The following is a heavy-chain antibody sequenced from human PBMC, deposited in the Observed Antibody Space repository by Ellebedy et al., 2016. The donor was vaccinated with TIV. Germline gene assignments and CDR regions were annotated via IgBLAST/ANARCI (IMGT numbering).Heavy chain of an antibody. CDR1: GFTVSTNY. CDR3: ARDGYSSSWYVT. J-gene: IGHJ4*02. Sequence: GESLKISCAASGFTVSTNYMSWVRQAPGKRLEWVSIIYNDGKTYYADSVKGRFTISRDNSKNTLYLQMNSMRAEDTAVYYCARDGYSSSWYVTWGQGTLVTVSS. D-gene: IGHD6-13*01. V-gene: IGHV3-53*01. CDR2: IYNDGKT.